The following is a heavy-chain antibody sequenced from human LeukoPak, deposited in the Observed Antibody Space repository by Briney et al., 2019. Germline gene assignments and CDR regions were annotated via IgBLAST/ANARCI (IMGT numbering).Heavy chain of an antibody. V-gene: IGHV4-34*01. Sequence: SETLSLTCAVYGGSFSGYYWSWIRQPPGKGLEWIREINHSGSTNYNPSLKSRVTISVDTSKNQFSLKLSSVTAADTAVYYCAGKRIAVAGNWFDPRGQGTLVTVSS. J-gene: IGHJ5*02. CDR1: GGSFSGYY. CDR3: AGKRIAVAGNWFDP. CDR2: INHSGST. D-gene: IGHD6-19*01.